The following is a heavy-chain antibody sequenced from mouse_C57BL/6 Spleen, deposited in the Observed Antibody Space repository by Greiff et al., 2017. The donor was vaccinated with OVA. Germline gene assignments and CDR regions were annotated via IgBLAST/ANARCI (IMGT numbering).Heavy chain of an antibody. Sequence: EVQVVESGGDLVKPGGSLKLSCAASGFTFSSYGMSWVRQTPDKRLEWVATISSGGSYTYYPDSVKGRFTISRDNAKNTLYLQMSSLKSEDTAMYYCARHPLSTVKGYFDVWGTGTTVTVSS. CDR1: GFTFSSYG. CDR3: ARHPLSTVKGYFDV. D-gene: IGHD1-1*01. CDR2: ISSGGSYT. J-gene: IGHJ1*03. V-gene: IGHV5-6*01.